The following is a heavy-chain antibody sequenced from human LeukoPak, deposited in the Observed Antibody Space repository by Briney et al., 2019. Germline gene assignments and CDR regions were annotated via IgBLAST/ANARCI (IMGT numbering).Heavy chain of an antibody. D-gene: IGHD4-17*01. V-gene: IGHV3-23*01. CDR2: ISGSGGST. CDR3: ATRRATVTTSYIDY. Sequence: PGGSLRLSCAASGFTFRDYTMNWVRQAPGKGLEWVSVISGSGGSTYYADSVKGRFTISRDNSKNTLYLQMNSLRAEDTAVYYCATRRATVTTSYIDYWGQGTLVTVSS. CDR1: GFTFRDYT. J-gene: IGHJ4*02.